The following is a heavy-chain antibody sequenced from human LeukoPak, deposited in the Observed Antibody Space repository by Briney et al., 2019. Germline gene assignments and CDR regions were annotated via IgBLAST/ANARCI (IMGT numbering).Heavy chain of an antibody. CDR1: GGSINAFY. CDR2: VRANGEN. V-gene: IGHV4-4*08. J-gene: IGHJ3*01. CDR3: ARQPANTAAFDA. Sequence: SETLSLTCTVSGGSINAFYWSWIRQPPGKGLEWIAYVRANGENNYNPSLKSRVAISLDTANSQISLRLNFVTAADTAIYYCARQPANTAAFDAWGQGTMVTVSS. D-gene: IGHD5-18*01.